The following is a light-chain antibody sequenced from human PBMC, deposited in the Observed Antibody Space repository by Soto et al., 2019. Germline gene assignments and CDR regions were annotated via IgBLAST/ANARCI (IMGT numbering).Light chain of an antibody. CDR1: QSVGRRY. V-gene: IGKV3-20*01. CDR2: DTS. CDR3: QHQGT. Sequence: VVLTQSPGTLSLSPGERATLSCRASQSVGRRYLARYQQKPGQAPRLLIYDTSDRASDIPDRFSGGGSETDFSLTISRLVPADSAVYYCQHQGTFGGGTKVEIK. J-gene: IGKJ4*01.